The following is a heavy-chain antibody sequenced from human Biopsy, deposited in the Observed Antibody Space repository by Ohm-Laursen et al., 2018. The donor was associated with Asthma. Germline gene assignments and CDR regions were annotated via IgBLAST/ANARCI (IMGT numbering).Heavy chain of an antibody. Sequence: SLRLSCTASGFTFRHYALHWVRQAPGKGLEWVAFILSDGGEPSYADSVKGRFSISRDNSKSTVYLQMNSLRAGDTAVYYCASESYLRGFGHALDLWGQGTQVTFS. D-gene: IGHD5-12*01. J-gene: IGHJ5*02. CDR1: GFTFRHYA. CDR2: ILSDGGEP. V-gene: IGHV3-33*01. CDR3: ASESYLRGFGHALDL.